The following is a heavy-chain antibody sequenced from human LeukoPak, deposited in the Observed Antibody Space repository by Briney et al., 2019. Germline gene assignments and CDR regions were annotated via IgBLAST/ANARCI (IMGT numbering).Heavy chain of an antibody. CDR1: GYTFTGYY. CDR3: ARGLGVGATNYFDY. J-gene: IGHJ4*02. V-gene: IGHV1-69*05. D-gene: IGHD1-26*01. CDR2: IIPIFGTA. Sequence: GASVTVSCKASGYTFTGYYMHWVRQAPGQGLEWMGGIIPIFGTANYAQKFQGRVTITTDESTSTAYMELSSLRSEDSAVYYCARGLGVGATNYFDYWGQGTLVTVSS.